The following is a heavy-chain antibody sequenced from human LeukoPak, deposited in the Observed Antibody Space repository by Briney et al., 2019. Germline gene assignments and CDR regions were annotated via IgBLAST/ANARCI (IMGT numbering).Heavy chain of an antibody. J-gene: IGHJ6*03. CDR2: INHSGST. V-gene: IGHV4-34*01. D-gene: IGHD5-18*01. Sequence: SETLSLTCAVYGGSFSGYYWSWIRQPPGKGLEWIGEINHSGSTNYNPSLKSRVTISVDTSKNQFSLKLSSVTAADTAVYYCARGEGYSYSDDYYFFYMDVWGKGTTVTVSS. CDR1: GGSFSGYY. CDR3: ARGEGYSYSDDYYFFYMDV.